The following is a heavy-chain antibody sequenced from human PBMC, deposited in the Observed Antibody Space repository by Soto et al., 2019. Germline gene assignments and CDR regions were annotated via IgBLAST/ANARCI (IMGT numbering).Heavy chain of an antibody. CDR1: GFTFDDFA. CDR2: ISWNSGSI. J-gene: IGHJ4*02. Sequence: EVQLVESGGGLVQPGRSLRLSCAASGFTFDDFAMHWVRQAPGKGLEWVSGISWNSGSIGYVESVKGRFTISRDNAKNSLTLQMNGLRAEDSALYYCARGSHSDYGDSSYFEHWGQGTLVTVSS. CDR3: ARGSHSDYGDSSYFEH. D-gene: IGHD4-17*01. V-gene: IGHV3-9*01.